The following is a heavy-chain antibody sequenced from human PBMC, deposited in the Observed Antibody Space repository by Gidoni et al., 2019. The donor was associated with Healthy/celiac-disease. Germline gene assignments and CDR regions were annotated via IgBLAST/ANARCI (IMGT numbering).Heavy chain of an antibody. V-gene: IGHV3-7*05. Sequence: EVQLVESGGGLVQPGGSLRLSCAASGLTFSSYWMSWVRQAPGKGLEWVANIKQDGSEKYYVDSVKGRFTISRDNAKNSLYLQMNSLRAEDTAVYYCSSGYDWSDAFDIWGQGTMVTVSS. J-gene: IGHJ3*02. D-gene: IGHD5-12*01. CDR1: GLTFSSYW. CDR2: IKQDGSEK. CDR3: SSGYDWSDAFDI.